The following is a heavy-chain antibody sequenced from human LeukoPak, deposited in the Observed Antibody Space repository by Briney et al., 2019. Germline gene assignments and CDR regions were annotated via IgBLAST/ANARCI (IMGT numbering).Heavy chain of an antibody. D-gene: IGHD3-10*01. Sequence: GGSLRLSCAVSGFTFSSSEMNWVRQAPGKGLEWVSYISSSGSTIYYADSVKGRFTISRDNAKNSLYLQMNSLRAEDTAVYYCARGTRQYYFDYWGQGTLVTVSS. V-gene: IGHV3-48*03. J-gene: IGHJ4*02. CDR3: ARGTRQYYFDY. CDR1: GFTFSSSE. CDR2: ISSSGSTI.